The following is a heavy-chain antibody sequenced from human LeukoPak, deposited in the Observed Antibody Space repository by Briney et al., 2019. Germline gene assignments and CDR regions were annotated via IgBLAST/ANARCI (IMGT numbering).Heavy chain of an antibody. Sequence: ASVKVSCKASGYTFTTYAMNWVRQAPGQGLEWVGWINTDTGNPTYAQGFTGRFVFSLDTSVSTAYLQISSLKAEDTAVYYCARDLGMVRGVHYYYYSMDVWGQGTTVTVSS. D-gene: IGHD3-10*01. CDR3: ARDLGMVRGVHYYYYSMDV. CDR2: INTDTGNP. V-gene: IGHV7-4-1*02. J-gene: IGHJ6*02. CDR1: GYTFTTYA.